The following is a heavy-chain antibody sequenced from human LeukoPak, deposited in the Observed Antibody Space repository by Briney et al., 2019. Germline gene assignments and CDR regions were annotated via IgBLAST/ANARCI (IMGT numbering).Heavy chain of an antibody. CDR1: GFTFSSSA. J-gene: IGHJ4*02. CDR3: ASGYWMFDY. Sequence: GGSLRLSCAASGFTFSSSAMSWVRQAPGKGLEWVSAISDSGITTYYADSVKGRFTISRDNAKNSLYLQMDSLRAEDTAVYYCASGYWMFDYWGQGTLVTVSS. CDR2: ISDSGITT. D-gene: IGHD2-8*02. V-gene: IGHV3-23*01.